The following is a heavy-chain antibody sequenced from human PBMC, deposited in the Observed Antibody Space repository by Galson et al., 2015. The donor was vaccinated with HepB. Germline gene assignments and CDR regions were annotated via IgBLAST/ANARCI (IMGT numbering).Heavy chain of an antibody. CDR1: GFTLRSYA. V-gene: IGHV3-30-3*01. D-gene: IGHD2-2*01. CDR2: ISYDGSNK. J-gene: IGHJ4*02. Sequence: CAASGFTLRSYAMHWVRQAPGKGLEWVAVISYDGSNKYYADSVKGRFTISRDNPKNSLYLQMNSLRPEDTALYYCAKDRGGRIGYCSSITCGAFEYWGQGALVTVSS. CDR3: AKDRGGRIGYCSSITCGAFEY.